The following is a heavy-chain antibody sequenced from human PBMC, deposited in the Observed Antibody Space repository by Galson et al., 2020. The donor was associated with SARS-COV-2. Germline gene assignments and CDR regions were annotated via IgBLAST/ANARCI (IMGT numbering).Heavy chain of an antibody. CDR3: ARVWRPGAAAYYYGMDV. D-gene: IGHD2-21*01. CDR1: GFTFSSYA. CDR2: ISYDGDNK. J-gene: IGHJ6*02. V-gene: IGHV3-30-3*01. Sequence: GESLKISCAASGFTFSSYAMHWVRQAPGKGLEWVAVISYDGDNKYYADSVKGRFTISRDNSKKTMYMQMNSLRAEDTAQYYCARVWRPGAAAYYYGMDVWGPGTSVTVSS.